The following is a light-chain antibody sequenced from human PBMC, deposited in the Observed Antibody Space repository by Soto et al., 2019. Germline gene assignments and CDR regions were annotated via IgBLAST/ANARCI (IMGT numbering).Light chain of an antibody. CDR2: DAS. Sequence: EVLLTQSPATLSLSPGERASLSCRASQSVSSYLAWYQQKPGQAPRLLIYDASTRATGIPARFSGSGSGTDFTLTISSLEPEDFAVYYCQQRSNWSPLTFGGGTKVEIK. V-gene: IGKV3-11*01. CDR1: QSVSSY. CDR3: QQRSNWSPLT. J-gene: IGKJ4*01.